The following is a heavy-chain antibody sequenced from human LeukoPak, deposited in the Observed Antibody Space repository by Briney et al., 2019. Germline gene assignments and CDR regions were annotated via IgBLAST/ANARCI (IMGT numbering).Heavy chain of an antibody. D-gene: IGHD2-2*01. V-gene: IGHV1-18*01. CDR1: GYTFTNYG. Sequence: GASVKVSCKASGYTFTNYGLSWVRQAPGQGLEWMGWISGHNGNATYTQKLQGRVIMTTDTSTTTAYMDLRSLRSDDTAVYYCARDAGYCSSETCYDDAFDIWGQGTMVTVSS. J-gene: IGHJ3*02. CDR3: ARDAGYCSSETCYDDAFDI. CDR2: ISGHNGNA.